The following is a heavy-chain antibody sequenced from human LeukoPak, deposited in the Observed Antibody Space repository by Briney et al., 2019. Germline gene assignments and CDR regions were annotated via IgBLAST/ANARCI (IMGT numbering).Heavy chain of an antibody. Sequence: SGPTLVNPTQTLTLTCAFPGFSLTTREVGVGWIRQPPGKALEWLALIYWDDDKRYRPSLKSRLTITKDTSKKQVVLTVTNLDPVDTATYYCARLAYYDNSGSSRPFDIWGQGTRVTVSS. CDR2: IYWDDDK. V-gene: IGHV2-5*02. CDR1: GFSLTTREVG. CDR3: ARLAYYDNSGSSRPFDI. J-gene: IGHJ3*02. D-gene: IGHD3-22*01.